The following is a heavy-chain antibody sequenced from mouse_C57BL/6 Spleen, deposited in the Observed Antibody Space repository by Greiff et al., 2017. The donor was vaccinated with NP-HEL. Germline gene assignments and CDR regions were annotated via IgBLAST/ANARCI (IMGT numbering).Heavy chain of an antibody. CDR3: TSGYYYGTSGDY. J-gene: IGHJ2*01. D-gene: IGHD1-1*01. CDR1: GYTFTDYE. CDR2: IDPETGGT. Sequence: VQLKQSGAELVRPGASVTLSCKASGYTFTDYEMHWVKQTPVHGLEWIGAIDPETGGTAYNQKFKGKAILTADKSSSTAYMELRSLTSEDSAVYYCTSGYYYGTSGDYWGQGTTLTVSS. V-gene: IGHV1-15*01.